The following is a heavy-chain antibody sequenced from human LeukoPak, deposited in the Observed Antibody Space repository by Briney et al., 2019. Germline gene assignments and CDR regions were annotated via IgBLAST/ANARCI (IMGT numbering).Heavy chain of an antibody. D-gene: IGHD3-10*01. J-gene: IGHJ4*02. V-gene: IGHV1-2*02. CDR3: ARVVGSGSYYPD. Sequence: ASVKVSCKASGYTFTGYYMHWVRQAPGKGREGMGWINPNSGSTNYAQKFQGRVTMTRDTSISTAYMELSRLRSDDTAVYYCARVVGSGSYYPDWGQGTLVTVSS. CDR1: GYTFTGYY. CDR2: INPNSGST.